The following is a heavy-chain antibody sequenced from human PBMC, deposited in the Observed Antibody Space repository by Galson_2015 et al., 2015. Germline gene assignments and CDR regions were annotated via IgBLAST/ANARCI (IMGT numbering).Heavy chain of an antibody. V-gene: IGHV1-18*01. D-gene: IGHD3-22*01. CDR2: ISAYNGNT. CDR3: ARGREYYDSSGYYFPDAFDI. CDR1: GYTFTSYG. Sequence: SVKVSCKASGYTFTSYGISWVRQAPGQGLEWMGWISAYNGNTNYAQKLQGRVTMTTDTSTSTAYMELRSLRSDDTAVYYCARGREYYDSSGYYFPDAFDIWGQGTMVTVSS. J-gene: IGHJ3*02.